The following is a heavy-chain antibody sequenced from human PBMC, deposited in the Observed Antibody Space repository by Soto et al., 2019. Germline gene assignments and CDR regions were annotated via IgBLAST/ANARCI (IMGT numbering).Heavy chain of an antibody. Sequence: SETLSLTCTVSGGSISSGGYYWSWIRQHPGKGLEWIGYIYYSGSTYYNPSLKSRVTISVDTSKNQFSLKLSSVTAADTAVYYCASLAYCGGDCYSNAFDIWGQGTMVTVS. CDR2: IYYSGST. CDR1: GGSISSGGYY. D-gene: IGHD2-21*02. J-gene: IGHJ3*02. V-gene: IGHV4-31*03. CDR3: ASLAYCGGDCYSNAFDI.